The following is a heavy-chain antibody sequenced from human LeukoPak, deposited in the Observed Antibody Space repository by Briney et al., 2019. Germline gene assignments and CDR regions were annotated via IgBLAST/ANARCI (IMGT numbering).Heavy chain of an antibody. V-gene: IGHV3-21*01. CDR2: ISSSSSYI. Sequence: PGGSLRLSCAASGFTFSSYSMNWVRQAPGKGLEWVSSISSSSSYIYYADSVKGRFTISRDNAKNSLYLQMNSLRAEDTAVYYCARDSGGRVYYYYMDVWGKGTTVTVSS. D-gene: IGHD2-8*02. CDR3: ARDSGGRVYYYYMDV. CDR1: GFTFSSYS. J-gene: IGHJ6*03.